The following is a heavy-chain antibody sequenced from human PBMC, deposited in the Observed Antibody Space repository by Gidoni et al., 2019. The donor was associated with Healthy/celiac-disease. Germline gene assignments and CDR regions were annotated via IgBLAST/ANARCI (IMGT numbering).Heavy chain of an antibody. J-gene: IGHJ4*02. Sequence: QVQLVESGGGVVQPGRALRLSCAASGFTFSSYGMHWGRQAPGKGLEWVAVIWYDGSNISYADSVKGRFTISRDNSKNTLYLQMNSLRAEDTAVYYCAREAETTPKLLDYWGQGTLVTVSS. CDR2: IWYDGSNI. V-gene: IGHV3-33*01. D-gene: IGHD4-17*01. CDR3: AREAETTPKLLDY. CDR1: GFTFSSYG.